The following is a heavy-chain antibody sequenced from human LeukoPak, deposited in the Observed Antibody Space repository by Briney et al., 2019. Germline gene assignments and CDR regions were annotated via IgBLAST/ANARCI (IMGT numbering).Heavy chain of an antibody. CDR3: ASSAMVRGVITLWY. CDR2: ISAYNGNT. Sequence: ASVKVSCKASGYTFTSYGISWVRQAPGQGLEWMGWISAYNGNTNYAQKLQGRVTMTTDTSTSTAYMELRSLRSDDTAVYYCASSAMVRGVITLWYWGQGTLVTVSS. D-gene: IGHD3-10*01. V-gene: IGHV1-18*01. CDR1: GYTFTSYG. J-gene: IGHJ4*02.